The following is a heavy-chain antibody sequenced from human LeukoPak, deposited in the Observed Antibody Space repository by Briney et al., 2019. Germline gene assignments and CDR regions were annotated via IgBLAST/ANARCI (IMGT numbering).Heavy chain of an antibody. D-gene: IGHD2-15*01. CDR1: GFTFSNYW. V-gene: IGHV3-74*01. CDR2: ITNDESRT. Sequence: GGSLRLSCAASGFTFSNYWMHWVRQAPGKGLVWVSRITNDESRTNYADSVNGRFTISRDNAKSTVYLQMNSLTADDTAVYYCARDAGPSTPFDYWGQGILVTVSS. J-gene: IGHJ4*02. CDR3: ARDAGPSTPFDY.